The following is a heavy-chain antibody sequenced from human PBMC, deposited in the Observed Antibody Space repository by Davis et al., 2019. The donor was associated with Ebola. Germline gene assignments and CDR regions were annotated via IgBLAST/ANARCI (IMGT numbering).Heavy chain of an antibody. Sequence: GGSLRLSCVASGFTFNTYWMSWVRQAPGKGLEWVATVNQDGSQTYYVPSVKGRFTMSRDDAKNSLYLQMNNLRVDDTAVYYCASNAWAGFDPWGQGTLVTV. CDR2: VNQDGSQT. J-gene: IGHJ5*02. CDR3: ASNAWAGFDP. V-gene: IGHV3-7*03. D-gene: IGHD1-26*01. CDR1: GFTFNTYW.